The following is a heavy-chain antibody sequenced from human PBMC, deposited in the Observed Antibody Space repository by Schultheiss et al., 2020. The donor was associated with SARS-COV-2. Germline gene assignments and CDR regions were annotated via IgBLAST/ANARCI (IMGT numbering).Heavy chain of an antibody. CDR3: ARHLAAGSYHFAQ. CDR1: GYSFTSYW. D-gene: IGHD3-16*02. CDR2: IDPTDSYT. Sequence: GESLKISCKGSGYSFTSYWIGWVRQMPGKGLEWMGRIDPTDSYTNYSPSLQGHVTISVDKSLSTAYLQWSSLKASDTAIYYCARHLAAGSYHFAQWGQGTLVTVSS. V-gene: IGHV5-10-1*01. J-gene: IGHJ4*02.